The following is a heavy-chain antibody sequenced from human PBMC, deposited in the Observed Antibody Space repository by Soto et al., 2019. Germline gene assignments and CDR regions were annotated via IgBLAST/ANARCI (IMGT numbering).Heavy chain of an antibody. J-gene: IGHJ3*02. D-gene: IGHD6-19*01. CDR3: ARDGPKAVANAFDI. Sequence: EVQLVESGGGLVKPGGSLRLSCAASGFTFSSYSMNWVRQAPGKGLEWVSSISSSSSYIYYADSVKGRFTISRDNAKNSLYLQMNSLRAEDMAVYYCARDGPKAVANAFDIWGQGTMVTVSS. V-gene: IGHV3-21*01. CDR2: ISSSSSYI. CDR1: GFTFSSYS.